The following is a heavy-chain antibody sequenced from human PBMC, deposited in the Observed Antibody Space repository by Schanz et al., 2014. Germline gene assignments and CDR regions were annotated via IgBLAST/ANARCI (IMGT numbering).Heavy chain of an antibody. CDR2: ISGTGTKT. CDR3: AKDIGGAVAAPAYDS. D-gene: IGHD2-15*01. V-gene: IGHV3-23*04. J-gene: IGHJ4*02. CDR1: GFMFTKYA. Sequence: EVQLVESGGGLAQPGGSLRLSCVASGFMFTKYAMNWVRQAPGKGLEWVSGISGTGTKTYYADSVKSRFTISRDNSKNTVFLQMSSLRADDTALYYCAKDIGGAVAAPAYDSWGQGTLVTVSS.